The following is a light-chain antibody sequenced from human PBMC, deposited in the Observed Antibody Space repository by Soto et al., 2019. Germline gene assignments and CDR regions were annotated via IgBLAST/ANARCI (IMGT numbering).Light chain of an antibody. Sequence: EIVLTQSPATLSLSPGERATLSCRASQSVSTYLAWYQQKPGQAPRLLIYDASNRATAIPARFGGSGSGTDFTLTISSLEPEDFAVYYCQQRSNWPLTFGGGTKVEIK. V-gene: IGKV3-11*01. CDR1: QSVSTY. CDR3: QQRSNWPLT. CDR2: DAS. J-gene: IGKJ4*01.